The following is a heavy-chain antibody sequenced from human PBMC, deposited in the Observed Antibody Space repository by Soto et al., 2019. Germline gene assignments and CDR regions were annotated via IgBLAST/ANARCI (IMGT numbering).Heavy chain of an antibody. D-gene: IGHD1-1*01. CDR3: ERDPRAYNPAVPDASDI. CDR1: GGTFSSYS. Sequence: ASVNVSFKASGGTFSSYSISWVRQAPVQWLELMGGIIPIFGTPNYAQKFQGRVTITADESTSTAYMELSSLRSEETAVYYCERDPRAYNPAVPDASDIWGQGPMVPVSS. V-gene: IGHV1-69*01. J-gene: IGHJ3*02. CDR2: IIPIFGTP.